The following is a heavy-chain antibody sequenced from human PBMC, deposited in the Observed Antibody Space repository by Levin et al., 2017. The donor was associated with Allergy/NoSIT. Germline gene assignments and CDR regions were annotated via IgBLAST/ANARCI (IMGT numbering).Heavy chain of an antibody. CDR1: CGSFITSSYF. D-gene: IGHD3-10*01. CDR2: IYYSGTT. V-gene: IGHV4-39*01. CDR3: ARHTALLWFEELVFDS. Sequence: SQTLSLTCTVSCGSFITSSYFWAWIRQPPGKGLEWLGSIYYSGTTYYNPSLKSRLTITIDTHKNQFSLKLRSVTAADTAVYYCARHTALLWFEELVFDSWGQGNLVAVSS. J-gene: IGHJ4*02.